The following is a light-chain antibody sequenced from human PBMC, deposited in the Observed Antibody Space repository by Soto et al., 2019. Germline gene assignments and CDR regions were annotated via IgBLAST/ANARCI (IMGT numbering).Light chain of an antibody. J-gene: IGKJ1*01. CDR3: QQYETFSWT. CDR2: DAS. V-gene: IGKV1-5*01. CDR1: QTVSGW. Sequence: IQMTQSPSPLSGSAGDPVTVTCWASQTVSGWLDWYQKKKGEAPKLLIYDASALPRGVPSRLRGSGYGTKLTLTIASMQTDDFETYYCQQYETFSWTFGPGTKVDI.